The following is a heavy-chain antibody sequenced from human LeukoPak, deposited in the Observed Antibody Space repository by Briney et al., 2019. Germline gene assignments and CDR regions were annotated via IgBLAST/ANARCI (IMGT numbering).Heavy chain of an antibody. CDR2: INHSGST. V-gene: IGHV4-34*01. D-gene: IGHD6-19*01. CDR1: GGSFRGYY. CDR3: ARIVRYSSGWDSDY. Sequence: PSETLSLTCTVYGGSFRGYYWSWIRQPPGKGLEWIGEINHSGSTNYNPSLKSRVTISVDTSKNQFSLKLSSVTAADTAVYYCARIVRYSSGWDSDYWGQGTLVTVSS. J-gene: IGHJ4*02.